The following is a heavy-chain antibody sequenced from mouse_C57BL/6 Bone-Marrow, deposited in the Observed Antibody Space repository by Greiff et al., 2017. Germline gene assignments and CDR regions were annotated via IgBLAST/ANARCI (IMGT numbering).Heavy chain of an antibody. CDR3: ARPSTWFAY. CDR1: GFTFSSYG. J-gene: IGHJ3*01. D-gene: IGHD6-1*01. CDR2: ISSGGSYT. Sequence: DVHLVESGGDLVKPGGSLKLSCAASGFTFSSYGMSWVRQTPDKRLEWVATISSGGSYTYYPDSVKGRFTISRDNAKNTLYLQMSSLKSEDTAMYYCARPSTWFAYWGQGTLVTVSA. V-gene: IGHV5-6*01.